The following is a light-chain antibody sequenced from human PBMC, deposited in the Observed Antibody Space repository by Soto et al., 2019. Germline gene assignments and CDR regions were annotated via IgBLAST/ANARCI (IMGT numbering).Light chain of an antibody. CDR1: ENIKNW. J-gene: IGKJ1*01. CDR2: DAS. Sequence: DVQLTQSASTLAAAVGDRVTSTCRASENIKNWLAWYQQTPGKAPKVLISDASRLETGVPSTFSGSGYGTDLTLTITSLQTDDFGTYHCQQYDVHPKTFGQGTKVDIK. V-gene: IGKV1-5*01. CDR3: QQYDVHPKT.